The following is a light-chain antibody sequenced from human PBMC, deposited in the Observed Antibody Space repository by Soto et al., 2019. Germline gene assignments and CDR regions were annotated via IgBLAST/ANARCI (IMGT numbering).Light chain of an antibody. CDR2: DAS. Sequence: DIQMTQSPSTLSASVGDRVTITCRASQSISTWLAWYQQTPGKAPKLLIYDASTLESGVPSTFSGSGSGTEFTLTISSLQSDDFATYYCQQYNSDPWTFGQGTKVDIK. J-gene: IGKJ1*01. CDR1: QSISTW. V-gene: IGKV1-5*01. CDR3: QQYNSDPWT.